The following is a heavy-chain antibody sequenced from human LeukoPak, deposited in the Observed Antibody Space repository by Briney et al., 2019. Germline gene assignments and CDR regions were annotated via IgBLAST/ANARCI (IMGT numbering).Heavy chain of an antibody. CDR1: GGSFSGYY. Sequence: PSETLSLTCAVYGGSFSGYYWSCIRQPPGKGLEWIGEINHSGSTNYNPSLKSRVTISVDTSKNQFSLKLSSVTAADTAVYYCARGTSVVVVAATGAFDIWGQGTMVTVSS. J-gene: IGHJ3*02. CDR3: ARGTSVVVVAATGAFDI. CDR2: INHSGST. D-gene: IGHD2-15*01. V-gene: IGHV4-34*01.